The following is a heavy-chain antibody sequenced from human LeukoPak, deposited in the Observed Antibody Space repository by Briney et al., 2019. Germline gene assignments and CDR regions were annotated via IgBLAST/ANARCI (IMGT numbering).Heavy chain of an antibody. Sequence: GGSLRLSCAASGFTFRTYWMSWVRQAPGKGLEWVANIKEDGSEKHYVDSVNGRFIISRDNDRNSLYLQMNSLRADDTAVYYCAKGGHLDDWGQGTLVTVFS. CDR3: AKGGHLDD. CDR1: GFTFRTYW. J-gene: IGHJ4*02. V-gene: IGHV3-7*01. CDR2: IKEDGSEK.